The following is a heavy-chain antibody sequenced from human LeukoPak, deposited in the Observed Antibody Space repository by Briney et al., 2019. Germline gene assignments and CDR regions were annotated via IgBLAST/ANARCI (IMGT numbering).Heavy chain of an antibody. V-gene: IGHV3-48*04. CDR1: GFTFSSYG. CDR2: VSSSGSTI. CDR3: ARDLLRNYYDSSGYYP. J-gene: IGHJ5*02. D-gene: IGHD3-22*01. Sequence: GGSLRLSCAASGFTFSSYGMSWVRQAPGKGLEWVSYVSSSGSTIYYADSVKGRFTISRDNAKNSLYLQMNSLRAEDTAVYYCARDLLRNYYDSSGYYPWGQGTLVTVSS.